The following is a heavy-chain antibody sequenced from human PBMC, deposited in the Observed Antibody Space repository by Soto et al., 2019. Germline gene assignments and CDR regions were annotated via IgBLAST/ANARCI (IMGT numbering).Heavy chain of an antibody. CDR2: IGPESGAT. CDR3: GRGRSGQIVVFY. CDR1: GYTLITYC. J-gene: IGHJ4*02. D-gene: IGHD5-12*01. V-gene: IGHV1-2*02. Sequence: ASLKVSCKASGYTLITYCISWVGQAPEQGPEWMGEIGPESGATRYAQKFQGRVTMTRDMSITTVYMELNNLSPDDTAVYYCGRGRSGQIVVFYWGQGTPVTVSS.